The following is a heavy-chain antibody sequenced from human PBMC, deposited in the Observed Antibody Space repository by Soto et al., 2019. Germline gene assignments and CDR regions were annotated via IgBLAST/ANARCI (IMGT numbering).Heavy chain of an antibody. Sequence: EVQLVESGGGLVQPGRSLRLSCAASGFTFENYAMYWVRQAPGKGLECVSGITSNSDNIAYADSVTGRFTISRDNAKTSLYLQMNSLRAEDTALYYCAKRSCTGGRCYFDHWGQGTLVTVSS. V-gene: IGHV3-9*01. J-gene: IGHJ4*02. CDR1: GFTFENYA. CDR3: AKRSCTGGRCYFDH. D-gene: IGHD2-8*02. CDR2: ITSNSDNI.